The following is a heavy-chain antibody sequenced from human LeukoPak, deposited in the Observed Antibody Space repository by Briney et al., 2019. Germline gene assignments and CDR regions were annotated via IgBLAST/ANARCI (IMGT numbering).Heavy chain of an antibody. CDR2: IYYSGST. V-gene: IGHV4-39*07. J-gene: IGHJ4*02. Sequence: PSETLSLTCTVSGGSISSSSYYWGWIRQPPGKGLEWIGSIYYSGSTYYNPSLKSRVTISVDTSKNQFSLKLSSVTAADTAVYYCARVNWAIHDSSGYYGPASYYFDYWGQGTLVTVSS. CDR3: ARVNWAIHDSSGYYGPASYYFDY. CDR1: GGSISSSSYY. D-gene: IGHD3-22*01.